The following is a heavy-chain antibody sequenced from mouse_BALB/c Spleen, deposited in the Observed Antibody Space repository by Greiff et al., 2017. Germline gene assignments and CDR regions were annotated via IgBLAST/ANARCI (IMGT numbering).Heavy chain of an antibody. CDR1: GFDFSRYW. D-gene: IGHD1-1*01. V-gene: IGHV4-1*02. Sequence: VQLKQSGGGLVQPGGSLKLSCAASGFDFSRYWMSWVRQAPGKGLEWIGEINPDSSTINYTPSLKDKFIISRDNAKNTLYLQMSKVRSEDTALYYCARDGYYGSSYEWYFDVWGAGTTVTVSS. J-gene: IGHJ1*01. CDR3: ARDGYYGSSYEWYFDV. CDR2: INPDSSTI.